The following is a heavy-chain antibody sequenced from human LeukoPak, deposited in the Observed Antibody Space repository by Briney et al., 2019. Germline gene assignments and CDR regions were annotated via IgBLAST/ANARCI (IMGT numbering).Heavy chain of an antibody. CDR1: EYTFTNYY. Sequence: GASVKVSCKASEYTFTNYYIHWARQAPGQGLEYMGVINLSGGYAIIAQKLQGRVTMTRDTSTTTVYMEMSSLRSEDTAVYYCARKLPRTYQFDYWGQGTLVTVSS. V-gene: IGHV1-46*04. J-gene: IGHJ4*02. CDR2: INLSGGYA. CDR3: ARKLPRTYQFDY. D-gene: IGHD1-7*01.